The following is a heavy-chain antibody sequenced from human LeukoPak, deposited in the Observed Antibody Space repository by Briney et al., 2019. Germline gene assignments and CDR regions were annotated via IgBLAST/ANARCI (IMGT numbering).Heavy chain of an antibody. CDR2: IKQDGSEK. J-gene: IGHJ3*02. Sequence: PGRSLRLSCAASGFTFSSYWMSWVRQAPGKGLEWVANIKQDGSEKYYVDSVKGRFTISRDNAKNSLYLQMNSLRAEDTAVYYCAREGSSWYEGAFDIWGQGTMVTVSS. CDR3: AREGSSWYEGAFDI. V-gene: IGHV3-7*04. D-gene: IGHD6-13*01. CDR1: GFTFSSYW.